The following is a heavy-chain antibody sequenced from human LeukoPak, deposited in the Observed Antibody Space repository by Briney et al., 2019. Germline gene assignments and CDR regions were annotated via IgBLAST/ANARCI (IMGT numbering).Heavy chain of an antibody. CDR1: GFTFSSYG. J-gene: IGHJ4*02. CDR2: ISYDGSNK. V-gene: IGHV3-30*18. CDR3: AKSDRMKSPGDNQYYFDY. D-gene: IGHD1-14*01. Sequence: PGGSLRLSCAASGFTFSSYGMHWVRQAPGKGLEWVAVISYDGSNKYYADSVKGRFTISRDNSKNTLYLQMNSLRAEDTAVYYCAKSDRMKSPGDNQYYFDYWGQGTLVTVSS.